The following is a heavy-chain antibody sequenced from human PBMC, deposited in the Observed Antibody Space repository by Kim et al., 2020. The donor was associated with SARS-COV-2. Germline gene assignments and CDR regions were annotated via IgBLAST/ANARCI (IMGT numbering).Heavy chain of an antibody. J-gene: IGHJ4*02. V-gene: IGHV3-23*01. Sequence: YDPDSVKCRFTISRDNSKNTLYLQMNSLRAEDTAVYYCAKDNEGGAAAGYWGQGTLVTVSS. D-gene: IGHD6-13*01. CDR3: AKDNEGGAAAGY.